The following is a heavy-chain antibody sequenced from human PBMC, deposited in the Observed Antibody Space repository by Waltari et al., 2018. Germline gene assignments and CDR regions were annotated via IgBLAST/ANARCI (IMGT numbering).Heavy chain of an antibody. CDR3: ARDGLFAVDY. J-gene: IGHJ4*02. CDR1: GFMFKTFT. V-gene: IGHV3-21*02. Sequence: EVKLVDSGGGLIKPGGSLRLSCEASGFMFKTFTMSWVRQAPGKGLEWVSSISSSSSDIYYGDSVKGRFTISRDNSKNSLFLQMNRLTAEDTAVYFCARDGLFAVDYWGQGTQVTVSS. CDR2: ISSSSSDI.